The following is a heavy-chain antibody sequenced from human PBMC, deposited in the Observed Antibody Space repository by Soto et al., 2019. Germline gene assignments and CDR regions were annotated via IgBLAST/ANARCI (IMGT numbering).Heavy chain of an antibody. CDR1: GGSISGSSS. CDR3: LRLSDWDHRGDV. V-gene: IGHV4-39*01. CDR2: IHFSGTT. Sequence: QLYLQESGPGLVNPSKTLSLTCAVSGGSISGSSSWGWIGRPPGEGLEWLGTIHFSGTTYYDPSHRGRTTISSHASPSQFALRLTSVTAAETATYYCLRLSDWDHRGDVSAQGITCTV. D-gene: IGHD1-26*01. J-gene: IGHJ6*02.